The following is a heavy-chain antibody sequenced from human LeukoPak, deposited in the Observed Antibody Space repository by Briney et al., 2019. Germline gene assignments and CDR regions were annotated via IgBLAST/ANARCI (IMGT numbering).Heavy chain of an antibody. D-gene: IGHD2-21*02. CDR3: TTSTAY. Sequence: GGSLRLSCAASGFTFSKAWMSWVSQAPGKGLEWVGHIKGKTDGGTTDYAAPVKGRFTISRDDSKNTLFLQMNSLKTDDTAVYYCTTSTAYWGQGTLVTVSS. V-gene: IGHV3-15*01. CDR2: IKGKTDGGTT. J-gene: IGHJ4*02. CDR1: GFTFSKAW.